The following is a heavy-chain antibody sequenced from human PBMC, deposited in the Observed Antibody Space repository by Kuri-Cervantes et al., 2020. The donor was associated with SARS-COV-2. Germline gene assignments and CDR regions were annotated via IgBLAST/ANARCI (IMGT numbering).Heavy chain of an antibody. D-gene: IGHD6-19*01. J-gene: IGHJ4*02. CDR2: TSYDGSTK. CDR1: GFTFNNYA. CDR3: ARNEVTQWLVRY. Sequence: GGSLRLSCAASGFTFNNYAMHWVRQTPGEGLEWVAITSYDGSTKYYADSVKGRFTISRDNSKNTLYLQMNSLRAEDTAVYYCARNEVTQWLVRYWGQGTLVTVSS. V-gene: IGHV3-30-3*01.